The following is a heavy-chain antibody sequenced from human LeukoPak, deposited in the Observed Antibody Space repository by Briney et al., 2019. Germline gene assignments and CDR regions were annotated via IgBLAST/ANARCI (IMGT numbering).Heavy chain of an antibody. V-gene: IGHV3-23*01. CDR2: TSGSGDRK. CDR1: GLTFSRYA. J-gene: IGHJ4*02. Sequence: GGSLRLSCAASGLTFSRYAMTWVRQAPGKGLEWVSSTSGSGDRKYYTDSVKGRFTISRDNSKNTLYLQMNSLRAEDTAVYYCAKDGVRPDFGDYYSADFWGQGTLVTVSS. D-gene: IGHD4-17*01. CDR3: AKDGVRPDFGDYYSADF.